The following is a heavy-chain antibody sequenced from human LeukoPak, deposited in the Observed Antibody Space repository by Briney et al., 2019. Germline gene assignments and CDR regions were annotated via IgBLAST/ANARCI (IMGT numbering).Heavy chain of an antibody. CDR3: ARGSYDSSGYLLDY. CDR1: GGSISSYY. J-gene: IGHJ4*02. Sequence: SETLSLTCTVSGGSISSYYWSWIRQPPGKGLEWLGYIYYSGSTNYNPSLKSRVTTSVDTSKNQFSLKLSSVTAADTAVYYCARGSYDSSGYLLDYWGQGTLVTVSS. D-gene: IGHD3-22*01. V-gene: IGHV4-59*12. CDR2: IYYSGST.